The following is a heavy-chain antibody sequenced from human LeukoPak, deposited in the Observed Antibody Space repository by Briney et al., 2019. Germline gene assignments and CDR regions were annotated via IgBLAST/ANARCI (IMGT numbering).Heavy chain of an antibody. V-gene: IGHV3-30*18. CDR2: ISYDGSNK. CDR1: GFTFSSYG. J-gene: IGHJ6*02. Sequence: GGSLRLSCAASGFTFSSYGMHWVRQAPGKGLEWVAVISYDGSNKYYADSVKGRFTISRDNSKNTLYLQMNSLRAGDTAVYYCAKDEATSYYYYGMDVWGQGTTVTVSS. CDR3: AKDEATSYYYYGMDV. D-gene: IGHD2-2*01.